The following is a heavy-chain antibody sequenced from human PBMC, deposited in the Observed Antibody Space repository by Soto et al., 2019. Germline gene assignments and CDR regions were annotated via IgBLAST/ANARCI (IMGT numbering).Heavy chain of an antibody. CDR3: ARFCSTSCYAGGGNYYYGMDV. D-gene: IGHD2-2*01. J-gene: IGHJ6*02. CDR1: GFTFSSYA. Sequence: GGSLRLSCAASGFTFSSYAMHWVRQAPGKGLEWVAVISYDGSNKYYADSVKGRFTISRDNSKNTLYLQMNSLRAEDTAVYYCARFCSTSCYAGGGNYYYGMDVWGQGTTVTVSS. CDR2: ISYDGSNK. V-gene: IGHV3-30-3*01.